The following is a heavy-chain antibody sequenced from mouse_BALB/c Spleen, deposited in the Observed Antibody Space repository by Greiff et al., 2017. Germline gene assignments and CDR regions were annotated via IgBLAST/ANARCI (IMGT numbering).Heavy chain of an antibody. CDR2: IDPANGNT. CDR3: ARGRGWFAY. CDR1: GFNIKDSY. J-gene: IGHJ3*01. Sequence: EVQLQESGAELVKPGASVKLSCTASGFNIKDSYMRWVKQRPEQGLEWIGRIDPANGNTKYDPKFQGKATITADTSSNTAYLQLSSLTSEDTAVYYCARGRGWFAYWGQGTLVTVSA. V-gene: IGHV14-3*02.